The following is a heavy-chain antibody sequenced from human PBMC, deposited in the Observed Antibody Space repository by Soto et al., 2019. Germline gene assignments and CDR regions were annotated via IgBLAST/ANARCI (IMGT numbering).Heavy chain of an antibody. CDR2: TFYSGSA. D-gene: IGHD3-3*01. J-gene: IGHJ5*02. Sequence: QLQLQESGPGLGKPSETLSLTCTVSGGSLISSLYYWGWIRQPPGKGLEWIGSTFYSGSANYNPSLKSRVTIFVDTSKNQFSLELSSLTAADTAVYYCARHGDFWSGSQGYNWFDPWGQGTLVTVSS. CDR3: ARHGDFWSGSQGYNWFDP. V-gene: IGHV4-39*01. CDR1: GGSLISSLYY.